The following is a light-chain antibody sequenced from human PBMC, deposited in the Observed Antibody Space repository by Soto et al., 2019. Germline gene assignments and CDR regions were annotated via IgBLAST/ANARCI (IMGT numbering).Light chain of an antibody. Sequence: QLVLTQSPSASASLGASVKLTCTLSSGHSSYAIAWHQQQPEKGPRYLKKLNSDGSHSKGDGIPDRFSGSSSGAERYLTISSLQSDDEADYYCQTWGTGIVVFCGGTKLTVL. CDR3: QTWGTGIVV. V-gene: IGLV4-69*01. CDR2: LNSDGSH. CDR1: SGHSSYA. J-gene: IGLJ2*01.